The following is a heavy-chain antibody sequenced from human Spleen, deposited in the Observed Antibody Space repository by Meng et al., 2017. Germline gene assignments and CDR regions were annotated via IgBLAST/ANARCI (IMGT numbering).Heavy chain of an antibody. V-gene: IGHV4-4*02. J-gene: IGHJ4*02. Sequence: QVQLQESGPGLVTPSGTLSLTCGVSGVSISSNKWWSWVRQPPGKGLEWIGESHQSGSTNYNPSLKSRVTISVDKSQNQFSLRLTSVTATDTAVYYCTTLYGDGDSTSWGQGTLVTVSS. CDR2: SHQSGST. CDR1: GVSISSNKW. CDR3: TTLYGDGDSTS. D-gene: IGHD4-17*01.